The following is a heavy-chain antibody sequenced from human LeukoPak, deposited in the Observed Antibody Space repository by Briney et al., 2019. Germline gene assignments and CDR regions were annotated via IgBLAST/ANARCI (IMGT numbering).Heavy chain of an antibody. CDR2: ISWNSGSI. D-gene: IGHD6-19*01. CDR3: AKDSSHEIAVAGDY. V-gene: IGHV3-9*01. Sequence: TGGSLRLSCAASGFTFDDYAMHWVRQAPGKGLEWVSGISWNSGSIGYADSVKGRFTISRDNAKNSLYLQMNSLRAEDTALYYCAKDSSHEIAVAGDYWGQGTLVTVSS. CDR1: GFTFDDYA. J-gene: IGHJ4*02.